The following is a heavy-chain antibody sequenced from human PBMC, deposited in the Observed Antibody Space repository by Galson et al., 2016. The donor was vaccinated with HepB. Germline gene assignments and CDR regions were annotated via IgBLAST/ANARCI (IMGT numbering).Heavy chain of an antibody. CDR3: AKRVGSSLTGRAFDG. CDR1: GFSFSSHS. V-gene: IGHV3-23*01. CDR2: ISGSGRTT. D-gene: IGHD6-13*01. J-gene: IGHJ3*01. Sequence: SLRLSCAASGFSFSSHSLSWVRQAPGKGLEWVSAISGSGRTTFYADPVKGRITIARDNSENTLSLQMNSLRADDTAVYYCAKRVGSSLTGRAFDGWGQGTMITVSS.